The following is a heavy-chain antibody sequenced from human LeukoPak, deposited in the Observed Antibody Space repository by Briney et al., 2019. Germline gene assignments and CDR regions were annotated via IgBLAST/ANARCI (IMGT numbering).Heavy chain of an antibody. J-gene: IGHJ6*03. V-gene: IGHV3-7*01. CDR3: ARVDYYYYMDV. CDR1: GFTFSSYW. Sequence: GGSLRLSCAASGFTFSSYWMSWVRQAPGKGLEWVANIKQDGSEKYYVDSVKGRFTISRDNAKNSLYLQMNSRRAEDTAVYYCARVDYYYYMDVWGKGTTVTISS. CDR2: IKQDGSEK.